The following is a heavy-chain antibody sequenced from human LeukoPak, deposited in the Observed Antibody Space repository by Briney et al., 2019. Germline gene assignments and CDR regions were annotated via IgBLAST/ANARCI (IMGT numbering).Heavy chain of an antibody. Sequence: PGGSLRLSCAVSGFTFSSFEMNWVRQAPGRGLEWVSYISSSGSSIYYADSVKGRFTISRDNAKNSLYLQMSSLGAGDTAVYYCARACGASCYAVDYYYYGMDVWGQGTTVTVSS. CDR1: GFTFSSFE. D-gene: IGHD2-15*01. CDR2: ISSSGSSI. CDR3: ARACGASCYAVDYYYYGMDV. J-gene: IGHJ6*02. V-gene: IGHV3-48*03.